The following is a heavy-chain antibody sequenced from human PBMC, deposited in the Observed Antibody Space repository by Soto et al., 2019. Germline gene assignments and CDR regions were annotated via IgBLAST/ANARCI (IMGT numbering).Heavy chain of an antibody. CDR3: ARRIPASAAATVYYYYYYMDV. Sequence: PSETLSLTCAVYGGSFRVYYWSWIRQPPWEGLEWIGEINHSGSTNYNPSLKSRVTISVDTSKNQFSLKLSSVTAADTAVYYCARRIPASAAATVYYYYYYMDVWGKGTTVT. CDR1: GGSFRVYY. V-gene: IGHV4-34*01. CDR2: INHSGST. J-gene: IGHJ6*03. D-gene: IGHD2-15*01.